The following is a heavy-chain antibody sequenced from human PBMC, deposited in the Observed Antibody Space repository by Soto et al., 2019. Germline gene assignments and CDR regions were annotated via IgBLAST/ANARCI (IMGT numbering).Heavy chain of an antibody. D-gene: IGHD2-21*01. CDR3: ARVAYGAYHFDY. Sequence: EVQLVESGGGLVQPGGSLRLSCAASGFTFSRYWMHWVRQAPGEGLVCVSRINTDGSTRSYAYSVKGRFTISRDNAKNTLFLQMNSLRPEDTAVYYCARVAYGAYHFDYWGQGTLVT. CDR2: INTDGSTR. CDR1: GFTFSRYW. V-gene: IGHV3-74*01. J-gene: IGHJ4*02.